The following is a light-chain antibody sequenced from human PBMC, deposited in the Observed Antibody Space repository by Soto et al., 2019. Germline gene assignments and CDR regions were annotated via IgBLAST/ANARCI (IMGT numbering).Light chain of an antibody. Sequence: QSVLTQPPSASGTPGQRVTISCSGRSSNIGSNTVSWYQHLPGTAPKLLIYINNQRPSGVPDRFSGSKSGTSASLAISGLQSEDEADYYCAAWDDSLSGYVFGTGTKVTVL. V-gene: IGLV1-44*01. CDR1: SSNIGSNT. CDR3: AAWDDSLSGYV. CDR2: INN. J-gene: IGLJ1*01.